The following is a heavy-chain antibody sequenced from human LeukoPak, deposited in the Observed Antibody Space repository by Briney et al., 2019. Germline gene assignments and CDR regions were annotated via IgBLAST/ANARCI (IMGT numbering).Heavy chain of an antibody. CDR3: ARDLNFYCSSTSCDENFDY. D-gene: IGHD2-2*01. CDR2: IWYDGSNK. J-gene: IGHJ4*02. V-gene: IGHV3-33*01. CDR1: GFTFSSYG. Sequence: PGRSLRLSCAASGFTFSSYGMHWFRQAPGKGLEWVAVIWYDGSNKYYADSVKGRFTISRDNSKNTLYLQMNSLRAEDTAVYYCARDLNFYCSSTSCDENFDYWGQGTLVTVSS.